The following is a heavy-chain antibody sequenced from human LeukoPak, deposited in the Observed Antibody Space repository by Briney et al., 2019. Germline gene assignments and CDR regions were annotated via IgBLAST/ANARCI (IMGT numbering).Heavy chain of an antibody. Sequence: ASVKVSCKASGYTFNNYGISWVRQAPGQGLEWMGWVTSYNGDTNYAQKFQGRVTMTTDTSTSTAYMELRSLRSDDTAMYYCARDIKRSRARWENLGFDPWGQGTLVTVSS. V-gene: IGHV1-18*01. D-gene: IGHD1-14*01. CDR1: GYTFNNYG. CDR3: ARDIKRSRARWENLGFDP. CDR2: VTSYNGDT. J-gene: IGHJ5*02.